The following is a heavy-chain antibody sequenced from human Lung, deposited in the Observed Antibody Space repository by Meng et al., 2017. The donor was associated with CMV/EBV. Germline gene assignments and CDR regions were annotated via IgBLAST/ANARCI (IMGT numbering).Heavy chain of an antibody. V-gene: IGHV6-1*01. CDR2: TYYKSKWNH. Sequence: SQXXSLTXAISGDSVSSNSATWNWIRQSPARGLEWLGRTYYKSKWNHDYAVSVKSRISCNPDTSKNQSYLQLSSVTPEDTAVYYCARVFGDITGYVFDYWGQGXLVTVSS. CDR1: GDSVSSNSAT. CDR3: ARVFGDITGYVFDY. D-gene: IGHD3-22*01. J-gene: IGHJ4*01.